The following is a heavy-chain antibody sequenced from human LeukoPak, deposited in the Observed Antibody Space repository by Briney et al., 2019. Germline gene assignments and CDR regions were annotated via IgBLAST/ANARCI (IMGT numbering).Heavy chain of an antibody. CDR2: IIPIFGTA. CDR1: GGTFSSYA. J-gene: IGHJ3*02. CDR3: ARSIRRPYSSSHDAFDI. Sequence: SVKVSCKASGGTFSSYAISWVRQAPGQGLEWMGGIIPIFGTANYAQKFQGRVTITTDESTSTAYMELSSLRSEDTAVYYCARSIRRPYSSSHDAFDIWGQGTMVTVSS. V-gene: IGHV1-69*05. D-gene: IGHD6-6*01.